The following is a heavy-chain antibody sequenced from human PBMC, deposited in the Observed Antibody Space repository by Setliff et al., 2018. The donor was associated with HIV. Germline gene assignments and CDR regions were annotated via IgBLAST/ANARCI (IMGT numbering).Heavy chain of an antibody. J-gene: IGHJ5*01. CDR3: ARETGASRGWFGY. Sequence: GGSLRLSCAASGFTFSTYGMHWVRQAPGKGLEWVAIIYYDGSNKYYADSVKGRFTISRDNSKNTLYLQMNSLSAEDTAVYYCARETGASRGWFGYWGQGTLVT. D-gene: IGHD6-13*01. CDR2: IYYDGSNK. CDR1: GFTFSTYG. V-gene: IGHV3-33*01.